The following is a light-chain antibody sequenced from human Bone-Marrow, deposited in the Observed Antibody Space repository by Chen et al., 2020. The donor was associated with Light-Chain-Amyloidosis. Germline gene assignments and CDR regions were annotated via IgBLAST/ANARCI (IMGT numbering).Light chain of an antibody. Sequence: DVVMTQTPISLSVTPGQSASISCKSSHSLLHTDGKTYLYWYLQKPGQSPQLVIYEGIRRFSGVPDRFSGSGSGTDFTLKISWVEAEDVGVYYCLQGMYLPWTLGQGTKVEIK. V-gene: IGKV2-29*02. CDR1: HSLLHTDGKTY. CDR2: EGI. CDR3: LQGMYLPWT. J-gene: IGKJ1*01.